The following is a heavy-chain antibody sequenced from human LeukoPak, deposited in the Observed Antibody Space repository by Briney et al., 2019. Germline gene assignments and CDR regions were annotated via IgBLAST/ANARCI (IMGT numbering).Heavy chain of an antibody. D-gene: IGHD1-26*01. V-gene: IGHV1-69*05. CDR3: ASREGSGMDD. Sequence: SVKVSCKASGGTFSSNVLSWVRQAPGQGLEWMGGIIPMFDTTNYAQKFLGRVTITTDESTSTAYMELSSLRSEDTAVYYCASREGSGMDDWGKGTTVTVSS. CDR1: GGTFSSNV. J-gene: IGHJ6*03. CDR2: IIPMFDTT.